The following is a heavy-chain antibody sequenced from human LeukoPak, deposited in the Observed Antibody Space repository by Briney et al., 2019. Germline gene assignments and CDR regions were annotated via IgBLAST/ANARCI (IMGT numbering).Heavy chain of an antibody. CDR2: ISYDGSNK. CDR3: ARGGWGLSLGELEY. V-gene: IGHV3-30*04. D-gene: IGHD1-1*01. Sequence: QAGGSLRLSCAASGFTFRSYAMLWVRQAPGKGLEWVAVISYDGSNKYYADSVKGRFTISRDNSKNTLYLQMNSLRAEDTAVYYCARGGWGLSLGELEYWGQGTLVTASS. J-gene: IGHJ4*02. CDR1: GFTFRSYA.